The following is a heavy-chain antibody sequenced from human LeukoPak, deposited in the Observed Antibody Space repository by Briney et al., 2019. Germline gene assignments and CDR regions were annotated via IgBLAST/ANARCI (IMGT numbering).Heavy chain of an antibody. J-gene: IGHJ4*02. CDR2: IYYSGST. CDR1: GGSISSSSYY. Sequence: NSSETLSLTCSVSGGSISSSSYYWGWIRQPPGKGLEWIGNIYYSGSTYYNPSLKSRVTISVDKSKNQFSLNLNSVTAADTAVYYCARDGDSSGYYGCKIETACCFDYWGQGTLVTVSS. D-gene: IGHD3-22*01. CDR3: ARDGDSSGYYGCKIETACCFDY. V-gene: IGHV4-39*07.